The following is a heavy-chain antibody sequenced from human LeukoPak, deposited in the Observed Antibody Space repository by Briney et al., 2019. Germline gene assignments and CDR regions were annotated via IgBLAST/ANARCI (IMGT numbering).Heavy chain of an antibody. Sequence: GASVKVSCKSYGYTFTSYFMHWVRQAPGQGLEWMGIINPSGGSTNYAQKFQGRVTMTRDTSTSTVYMELSRLRSEDTAVYYCAEDDAWLQYNDWGQGTLVTVSS. D-gene: IGHD5-24*01. CDR2: INPSGGST. J-gene: IGHJ4*02. CDR3: AEDDAWLQYND. V-gene: IGHV1-46*01. CDR1: GYTFTSYF.